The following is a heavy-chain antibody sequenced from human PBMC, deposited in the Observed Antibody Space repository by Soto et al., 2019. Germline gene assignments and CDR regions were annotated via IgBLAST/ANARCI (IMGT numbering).Heavy chain of an antibody. CDR2: INPSGGST. CDR3: ASTNSINYYGSGPPWLDY. CDR1: GYTFTSYY. V-gene: IGHV1-46*01. Sequence: QVQLVKSGAEVKKPGASVKVSCKASGYTFTSYYMHWVRQAPGQGLEWMGIINPSGGSTSYAQKLQGRVTMTRDTSTSTVYMELISLRSEDTAVYYCASTNSINYYGSGPPWLDYWGQGTLVTVSS. J-gene: IGHJ4*02. D-gene: IGHD3-10*01.